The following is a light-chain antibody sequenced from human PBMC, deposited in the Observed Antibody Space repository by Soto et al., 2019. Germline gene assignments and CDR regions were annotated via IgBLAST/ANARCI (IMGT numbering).Light chain of an antibody. CDR1: QSVNNGS. Sequence: DIALTQSPGTLSLSPGDRAILSCRASQSVNNGSLAWYQQRPGQAPRLLIYGATIRATGIPDKFSGSGSGTDFTLTISRLEPEDFAVYYCQQYGSSVRTFGQGTKVEIK. CDR3: QQYGSSVRT. J-gene: IGKJ1*01. CDR2: GAT. V-gene: IGKV3-20*01.